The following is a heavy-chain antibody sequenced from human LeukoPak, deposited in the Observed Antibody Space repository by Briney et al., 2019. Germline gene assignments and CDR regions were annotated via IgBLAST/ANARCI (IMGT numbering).Heavy chain of an antibody. D-gene: IGHD2-21*01. CDR1: GFTFSSYA. V-gene: IGHV3-23*01. CDR3: AKNGRAYD. Sequence: PGGSLRLSCAASGFTFSSYAMSWVRQAPGKGLEWVSAISSGGGATYYADSVEGRFTISRDNSKNTVYLQMNSLRAEDTAVYYCAKNGRAYDWGQGTLVTVSS. J-gene: IGHJ4*02. CDR2: ISSGGGAT.